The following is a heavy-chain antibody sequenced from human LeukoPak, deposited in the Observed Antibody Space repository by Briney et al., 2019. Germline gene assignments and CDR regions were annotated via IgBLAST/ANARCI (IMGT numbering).Heavy chain of an antibody. J-gene: IGHJ4*02. V-gene: IGHV3-23*01. D-gene: IGHD3-9*01. CDR3: AKDSITYYDILTGYSDFDY. Sequence: GGSLRLSCAASGFTFNNYAMSWVRQAPGKGLEWVSTISNSGGSTYYAGSVKGRFTISRDNSRNTLSLQMNSLRAEDTAVYYCAKDSITYYDILTGYSDFDYWGQGTLVTVSS. CDR2: ISNSGGST. CDR1: GFTFNNYA.